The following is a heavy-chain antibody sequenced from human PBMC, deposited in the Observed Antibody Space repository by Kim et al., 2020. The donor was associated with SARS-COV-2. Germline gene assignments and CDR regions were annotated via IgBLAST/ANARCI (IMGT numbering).Heavy chain of an antibody. J-gene: IGHJ4*02. V-gene: IGHV3-30*02. CDR3: AKEGYSSGRAGAVDL. D-gene: IGHD2-15*01. Sequence: DSVKDGFTISRDNAKNTLSLQMTSMGPEDTGLYYCAKEGYSSGRAGAVDLWGRGTLVTVSS.